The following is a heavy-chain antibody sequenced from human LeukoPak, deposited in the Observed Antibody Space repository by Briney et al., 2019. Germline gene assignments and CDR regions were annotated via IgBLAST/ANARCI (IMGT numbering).Heavy chain of an antibody. J-gene: IGHJ4*02. Sequence: PGGSLRLSCAASGYTFSSYAMSWVREAPGKGLEWVSAISGSGGSTYYADSVKGRFTISRDNSKNTLYLQMNSLRAEDTAVYYCANLGIAVAGVDYWGQGTLVTVSS. D-gene: IGHD6-19*01. CDR3: ANLGIAVAGVDY. CDR1: GYTFSSYA. CDR2: ISGSGGST. V-gene: IGHV3-23*01.